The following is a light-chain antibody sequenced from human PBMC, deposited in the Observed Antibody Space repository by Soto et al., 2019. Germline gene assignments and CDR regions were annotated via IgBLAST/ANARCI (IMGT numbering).Light chain of an antibody. CDR2: DVN. Sequence: QSALTQPASVSGSPGQSIAISCTGTSSDVGGYNSVSWYQHHPGKAPKLMIYDVNYRPSGISDRFSGSKSGNTASLTIPGLQAEDEADYYCSSYTSSSTLVFGTGTKLTVL. CDR1: SSDVGGYNS. V-gene: IGLV2-14*03. J-gene: IGLJ1*01. CDR3: SSYTSSSTLV.